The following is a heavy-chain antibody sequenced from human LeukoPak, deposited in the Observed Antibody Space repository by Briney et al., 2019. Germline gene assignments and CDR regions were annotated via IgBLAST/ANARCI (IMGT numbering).Heavy chain of an antibody. CDR2: ISYDGSNK. V-gene: IGHV3-30*03. J-gene: IGHJ4*02. CDR1: GFTFSSYC. D-gene: IGHD6-13*01. CDR3: LSSSWYGEDY. Sequence: GGSLRLSCAASGFTFSSYCMHWVRQAPGKGLEWVAVISYDGSNKYYADAVTGRFTTSRDNSKNTRYLQMNSLRAEDTAVYYCLSSSWYGEDYWGQGTLVTVSS.